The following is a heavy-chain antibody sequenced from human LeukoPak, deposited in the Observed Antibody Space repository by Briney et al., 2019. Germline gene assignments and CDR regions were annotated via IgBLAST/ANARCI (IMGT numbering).Heavy chain of an antibody. CDR3: ARAVRFGIE. CDR1: GGTFSSYA. D-gene: IGHD3-3*01. J-gene: IGHJ4*02. Sequence: SVKVSCKASGGTFSSYAISWVRQAPGQGLEWMGRIIPILGIANYAQEFQGRVTITADKSTSTAYMELSSLRSEDTAVYYRARAVRFGIEWGQGTLVTVSS. CDR2: IIPILGIA. V-gene: IGHV1-69*04.